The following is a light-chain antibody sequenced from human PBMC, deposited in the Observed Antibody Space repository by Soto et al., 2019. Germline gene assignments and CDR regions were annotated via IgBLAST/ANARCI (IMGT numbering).Light chain of an antibody. J-gene: IGKJ1*01. CDR2: GAS. V-gene: IGKV3-20*01. Sequence: ELVLPQSPGTLSLSPGASSTLSRRASQSVRSSYLAWYQQKPGQAHRLLIYGASSRATGIPDRFSGSGSGTDFTLTISRLEPEDFAVYYCEQYGSSPRTVGKGNKVGIK. CDR1: QSVRSSY. CDR3: EQYGSSPRT.